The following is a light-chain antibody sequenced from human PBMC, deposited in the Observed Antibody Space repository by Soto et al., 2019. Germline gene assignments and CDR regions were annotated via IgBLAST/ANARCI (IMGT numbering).Light chain of an antibody. CDR3: QQYNSYPWT. J-gene: IGKJ1*01. V-gene: IGKV1-5*03. CDR2: KAS. CDR1: QNINSW. Sequence: DIQMTQSPSTLSASVGDRVTISCRASQNINSWLAWYQQKPGKAPHLLIYKASNLQSGVPSRFSGSGSGTEFTLTISSLQPDDFATYYCQQYNSYPWTFGQGTKVDIK.